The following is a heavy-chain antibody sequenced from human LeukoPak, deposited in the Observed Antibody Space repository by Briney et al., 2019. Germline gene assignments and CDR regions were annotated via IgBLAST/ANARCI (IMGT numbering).Heavy chain of an antibody. CDR2: IIPIFGAA. J-gene: IGHJ3*02. CDR3: ARAAGYCSSTSCYGGDAFDI. CDR1: GGTFSSYA. Sequence: SVKVSCKASGGTFSSYAISWVRQAPGQGLEWMGGIIPIFGAANYVQKFQGRVTITADKSTSTAYMELSSLRSEDTAVYYCARAAGYCSSTSCYGGDAFDIWGQGTMVTVSS. V-gene: IGHV1-69*06. D-gene: IGHD2-2*01.